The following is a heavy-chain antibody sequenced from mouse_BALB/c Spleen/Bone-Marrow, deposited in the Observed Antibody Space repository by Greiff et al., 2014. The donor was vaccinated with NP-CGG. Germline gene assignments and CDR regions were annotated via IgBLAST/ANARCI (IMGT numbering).Heavy chain of an antibody. CDR1: GYTFTSFT. D-gene: IGHD1-2*01. Sequence: VQPQQSGAELARPGASVKMSCKASGYTFTSFTIHWVKQRPGQGLEWIGYINPSSGYTNYNQNFKDKATLTADKSASTAYMQLTSLTSEDSAVYYCARRDYGPFYALDYWGQGTSVTVSS. J-gene: IGHJ4*01. V-gene: IGHV1-4*01. CDR3: ARRDYGPFYALDY. CDR2: INPSSGYT.